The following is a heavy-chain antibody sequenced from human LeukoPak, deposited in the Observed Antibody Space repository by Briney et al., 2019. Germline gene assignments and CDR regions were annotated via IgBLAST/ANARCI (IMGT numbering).Heavy chain of an antibody. CDR2: IWHDGSKK. CDR1: GFTFSTYG. V-gene: IGHV3-33*01. D-gene: IGHD3-22*01. J-gene: IGHJ4*02. CDR3: ARDDSSGDYYDNFDY. Sequence: GGSLRLSCAASGFTFSTYGTHWVRQAPGKGLEWVALIWHDGSKKYYADSVKGRFTISRDNSKNTLHLQMNSLRAEDTAVYYCARDDSSGDYYDNFDYWGQGTLVTVSS.